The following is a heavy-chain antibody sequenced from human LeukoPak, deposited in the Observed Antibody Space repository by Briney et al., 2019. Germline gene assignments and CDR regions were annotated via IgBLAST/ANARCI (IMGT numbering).Heavy chain of an antibody. CDR3: ARVPYGSGSYSTLDY. J-gene: IGHJ4*02. V-gene: IGHV3-53*01. CDR1: GFSVSSNY. Sequence: GGSLRLSCEASGFSVSSNYMSWVRQAPGKGLEWVSAISSSGDPYYSDSVKGRFTISRDNSKDTLYLQMNSLRAEDTAVYYCARVPYGSGSYSTLDYWGQGTLVTVSS. D-gene: IGHD3-10*01. CDR2: ISSSGDP.